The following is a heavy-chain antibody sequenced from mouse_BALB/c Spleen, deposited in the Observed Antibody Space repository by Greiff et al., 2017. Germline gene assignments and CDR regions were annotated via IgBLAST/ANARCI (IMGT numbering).Heavy chain of an antibody. Sequence: EVQLQQSGPELVKPGASVKISCKASGYSFTGYYMHWVKQSHVKSLEWIGRINPYNGATSYNQNFKDKASLTVDKSSSTAYMELHSLTSEDSAVYYCARSGDGYYAHYLDYWGQGTTLTVSS. CDR1: GYSFTGYY. CDR3: ARSGDGYYAHYLDY. V-gene: IGHV1-26*01. J-gene: IGHJ2*01. CDR2: INPYNGAT. D-gene: IGHD2-3*01.